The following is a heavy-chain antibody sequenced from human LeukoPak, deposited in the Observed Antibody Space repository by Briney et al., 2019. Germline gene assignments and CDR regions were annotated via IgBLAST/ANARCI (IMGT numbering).Heavy chain of an antibody. CDR3: ARESGLGV. Sequence: GGSLRLSCAASGFTFSYSWMSWVRQAPGKGLEWVANIKQDASEKYYADSVKGRFTISRDNAKNSLYLEMNSLRDEDTAVYYCARESGLGVWGQGTTVTVSS. J-gene: IGHJ6*02. D-gene: IGHD7-27*01. CDR2: IKQDASEK. CDR1: GFTFSYSW. V-gene: IGHV3-7*01.